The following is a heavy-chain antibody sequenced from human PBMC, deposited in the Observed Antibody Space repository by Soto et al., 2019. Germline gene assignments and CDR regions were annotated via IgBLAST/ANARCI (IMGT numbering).Heavy chain of an antibody. Sequence: EVPLVESGGGLVKPGGSLRLSCAASGFTFSNFAMNWVRQAPGRGLEWVSSISSSTTYIYYADSVKGRFTISRDNAKISLYLQMNSLRVEDTAVYFGARVASSGWSDWGQGTLVTVSS. CDR3: ARVASSGWSD. J-gene: IGHJ4*02. V-gene: IGHV3-21*01. CDR2: ISSSTTYI. CDR1: GFTFSNFA. D-gene: IGHD6-19*01.